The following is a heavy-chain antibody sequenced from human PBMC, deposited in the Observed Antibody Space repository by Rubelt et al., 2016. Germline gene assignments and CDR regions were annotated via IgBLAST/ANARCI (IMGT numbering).Heavy chain of an antibody. Sequence: QVQLQQWGAGLLKPSETLSLTCAVYGGSFSGYYWSWIRQPPGKGLEWIGEINHSGSTNYNPSLKGRGTISVDTSKNQFSLKLSSVTAADTAVYYCAREGRYYYDSTPLAFDIWGQGTMVTVSS. CDR2: INHSGST. V-gene: IGHV4-34*01. CDR1: GGSFSGYY. D-gene: IGHD3-22*01. CDR3: AREGRYYYDSTPLAFDI. J-gene: IGHJ3*02.